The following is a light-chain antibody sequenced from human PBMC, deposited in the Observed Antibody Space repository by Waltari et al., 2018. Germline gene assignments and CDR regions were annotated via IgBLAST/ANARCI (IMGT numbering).Light chain of an antibody. CDR3: QVWDSSSDPVV. CDR1: NIGSKS. CDR2: DDS. V-gene: IGLV3-21*02. J-gene: IGLJ2*01. Sequence: SYVLTPPPTVSVAPGQTARITCGGNNIGSKSVHWYQQKPGQAPALVVYDDSDRPPGIPERFSGSNSGNTATLTISRVEAGDEADYYCQVWDSSSDPVVFGGGTKLTVL.